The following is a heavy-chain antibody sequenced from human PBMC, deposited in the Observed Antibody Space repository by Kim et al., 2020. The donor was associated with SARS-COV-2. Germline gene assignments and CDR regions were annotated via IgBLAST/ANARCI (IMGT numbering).Heavy chain of an antibody. J-gene: IGHJ4*02. CDR3: ARGGKVPGKYYFDY. V-gene: IGHV4-34*01. CDR2: INHSGST. D-gene: IGHD1-1*01. Sequence: SETLSLTCAVYGGSFSGYYWSWIRQPPGKGLEWIGEINHSGSTNYNPSLKSRVTISVDTSKNQFSLKLSSVNAADTAVYYCARGGKVPGKYYFDYWGQGTLVTVSS. CDR1: GGSFSGYY.